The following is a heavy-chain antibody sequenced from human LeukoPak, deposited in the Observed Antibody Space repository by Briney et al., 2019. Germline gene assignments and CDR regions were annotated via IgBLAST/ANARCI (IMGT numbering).Heavy chain of an antibody. J-gene: IGHJ5*02. CDR3: ASGEDCSGGSCEFDP. CDR2: ISAYNGNT. Sequence: GASVKVSCKASDYTFTSYGISWVRQAPGQGLEWMGWISAYNGNTNYAQKLQGRVTMTTDTSTSTAYMELRSLRSDDTAVYYCASGEDCSGGSCEFDPWGQGTLVTVSS. CDR1: DYTFTSYG. D-gene: IGHD2-15*01. V-gene: IGHV1-18*01.